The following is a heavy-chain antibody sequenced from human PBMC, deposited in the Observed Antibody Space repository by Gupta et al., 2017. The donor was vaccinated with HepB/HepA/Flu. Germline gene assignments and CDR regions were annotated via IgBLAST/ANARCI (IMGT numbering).Heavy chain of an antibody. CDR3: AKSPDGDYGDPYSWFDP. CDR2: ISYDGSNK. CDR1: GFTFRSYA. D-gene: IGHD4-17*01. Sequence: QVQLVESGGGVVQPGRSLRLSCAAPGFTFRSYAMHWGRQAPGKGLEWVAGISYDGSNKYYADSVKGRFTISRDNSKNTLYLQMNSLRAEDTAVYYCAKSPDGDYGDPYSWFDPWGQGTLVTVSS. V-gene: IGHV3-30-3*01. J-gene: IGHJ5*02.